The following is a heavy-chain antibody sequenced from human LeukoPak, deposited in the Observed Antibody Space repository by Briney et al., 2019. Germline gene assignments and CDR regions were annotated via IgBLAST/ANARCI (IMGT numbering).Heavy chain of an antibody. J-gene: IGHJ4*02. V-gene: IGHV4-30-2*01. CDR3: ARETYYFDY. CDR1: GGSISSGGYY. Sequence: SETLSLTCTVSGGSISSGGYYWSWIGQPPGKGLEWIGYIYHSGSTYYNPSLKSRVTISVDTSKNQFSLKLSSVTAADTAVYYCARETYYFDYWGQGTLVTVSS. CDR2: IYHSGST.